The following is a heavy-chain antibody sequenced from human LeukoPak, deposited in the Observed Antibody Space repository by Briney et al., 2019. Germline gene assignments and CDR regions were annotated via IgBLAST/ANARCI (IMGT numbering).Heavy chain of an antibody. Sequence: SETLSLTCAVYGGSFSGYYWSWIRQPPGKGLEWIGEINHSGSTNYNPSLKSRVSISVDTSKNQFSLKLSSVTAADTAVYYCARGLSPRINMVRGVRPPFRGVFDYWGQGTLVTVSS. CDR3: ARGLSPRINMVRGVRPPFRGVFDY. CDR2: INHSGST. CDR1: GGSFSGYY. D-gene: IGHD3-10*01. J-gene: IGHJ4*02. V-gene: IGHV4-34*01.